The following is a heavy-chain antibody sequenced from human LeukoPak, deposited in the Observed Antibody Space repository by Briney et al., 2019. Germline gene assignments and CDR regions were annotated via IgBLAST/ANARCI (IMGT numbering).Heavy chain of an antibody. CDR2: ISSSGSTI. Sequence: GGSLRLSCAASGFTFSSYEMNWVRQAPGKGLEWVSYISSSGSTIYYADSVKGRFTISRDNAKNSLYLQMNSLRAEDTAVYYCARDCGGGSCYGPYDAFDIWGQGTTVTVSS. J-gene: IGHJ3*02. D-gene: IGHD2-15*01. CDR3: ARDCGGGSCYGPYDAFDI. V-gene: IGHV3-48*03. CDR1: GFTFSSYE.